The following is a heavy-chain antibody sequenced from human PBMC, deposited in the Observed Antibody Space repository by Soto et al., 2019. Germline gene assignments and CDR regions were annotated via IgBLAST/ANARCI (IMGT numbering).Heavy chain of an antibody. Sequence: VSVKVSCKASGYTFNGYYMHWVRQAPGQGLEWMGWINPNSGGTNYAQKFQGWVTMTRDTSISTAYMELSRLRSDDTAVYYCARAVWSGYSDYWGQGTLVTVSS. V-gene: IGHV1-2*04. CDR1: GYTFNGYY. CDR2: INPNSGGT. CDR3: ARAVWSGYSDY. J-gene: IGHJ4*02. D-gene: IGHD3-3*01.